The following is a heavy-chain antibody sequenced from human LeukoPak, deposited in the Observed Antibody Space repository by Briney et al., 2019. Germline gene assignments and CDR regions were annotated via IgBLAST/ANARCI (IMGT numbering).Heavy chain of an antibody. Sequence: GGSLRLSCAASGFTFSSYAMSWVRQAPGKGLECVSGISGSGVSTYYADSVKGRFTISRDNSKTTLYEQMNSLRAEDTAVYYCAKRTSGGSSGYSFDYWGQGTLVTVSS. J-gene: IGHJ4*02. CDR2: ISGSGVST. CDR1: GFTFSSYA. D-gene: IGHD3-16*01. CDR3: AKRTSGGSSGYSFDY. V-gene: IGHV3-23*01.